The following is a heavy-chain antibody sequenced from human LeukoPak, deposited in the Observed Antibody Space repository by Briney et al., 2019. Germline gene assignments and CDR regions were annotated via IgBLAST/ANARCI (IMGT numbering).Heavy chain of an antibody. Sequence: GGSLRLSCAASGFTFSNAWMSWVRQAPGKGLEWVGRIKSKTDGGTTDYAAPVKGRFTISRDDSKNTLYLQMNSLKTEDTAVYYCTTSRGQPTYYYYMDVWGKGTTVTVSS. D-gene: IGHD3-10*01. V-gene: IGHV3-15*01. CDR1: GFTFSNAW. CDR3: TTSRGQPTYYYYMDV. J-gene: IGHJ6*03. CDR2: IKSKTDGGTT.